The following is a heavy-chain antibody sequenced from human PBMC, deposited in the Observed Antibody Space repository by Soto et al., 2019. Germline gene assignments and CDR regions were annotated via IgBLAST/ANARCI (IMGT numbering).Heavy chain of an antibody. CDR3: AREGFYAAGRYSYGYSPPRHYGLDV. CDR2: INAGNGNT. V-gene: IGHV1-3*01. Sequence: ASVKVSCKASGYTFTSYAMHWVRQAPGQRLEWMGWINAGNGNTKYSQKFQGRVTITRDTSASTAYLELSSLSSEDTVVYYCAREGFYAAGRYSYGYSPPRHYGLDVWGQGTTVTVSS. J-gene: IGHJ6*02. CDR1: GYTFTSYA. D-gene: IGHD3-10*01.